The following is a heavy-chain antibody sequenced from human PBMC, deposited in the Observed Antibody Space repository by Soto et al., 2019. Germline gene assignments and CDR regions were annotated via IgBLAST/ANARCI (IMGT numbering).Heavy chain of an antibody. J-gene: IGHJ4*02. CDR3: ARGHRYSSSWYGY. Sequence: QVQLQQWGAGLLKPSETLSLTCAVYGGSFSGYYWSWIRQPPGKGLGWIGEINHSGSTNYNPSLKSRVTISVDTSKNQFSLKLSSVTAADTAVYYCARGHRYSSSWYGYWGQGTLVTVSS. CDR2: INHSGST. V-gene: IGHV4-34*01. CDR1: GGSFSGYY. D-gene: IGHD6-13*01.